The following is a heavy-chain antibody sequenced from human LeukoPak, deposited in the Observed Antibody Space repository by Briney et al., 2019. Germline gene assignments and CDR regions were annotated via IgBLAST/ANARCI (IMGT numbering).Heavy chain of an antibody. CDR3: AKVPSPLMIVDAYFDY. V-gene: IGHV3-23*01. D-gene: IGHD3-22*01. CDR1: GFTFSSYA. CDR2: ISGSGGST. Sequence: GGSLRLSCAASGFTFSSYAMSWVRQAPGKGLEWVSAISGSGGSTYYADSVKRRFTISRDNSKNTLYLQMNSLRAEDTAVYYCAKVPSPLMIVDAYFDYWGQGTLVTVSS. J-gene: IGHJ4*02.